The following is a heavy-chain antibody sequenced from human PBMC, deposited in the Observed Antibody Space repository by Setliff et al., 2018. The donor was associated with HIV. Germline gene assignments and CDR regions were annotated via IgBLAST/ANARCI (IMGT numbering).Heavy chain of an antibody. D-gene: IGHD3-16*01. CDR3: ARGVLITFGYQSWFDP. V-gene: IGHV1-18*01. J-gene: IGHJ5*02. CDR2: ISPYNGNT. CDR1: GYSFTSYG. Sequence: ASVKVSCKASGYSFTSYGINWVRQAPGQGLEWMGWISPYNGNTDYAQNFQGRVTMTTDTSTSTVYMELRSLISDDTAVYYCARGVLITFGYQSWFDPWGQGTLVTVSS.